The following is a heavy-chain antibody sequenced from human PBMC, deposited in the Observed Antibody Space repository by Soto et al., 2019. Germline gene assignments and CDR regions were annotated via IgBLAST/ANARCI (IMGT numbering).Heavy chain of an antibody. Sequence: EVQLLESGGGWVQPGGSLRLSCAVSGFTFSAYHMSWVRQIPGKGLEWVSGLSGRGDRTYDADSVRGRFTISRDNSKNTLDLQMNRLRVEDTAVYYCAKGADGVIIWRTTFASWGQGTLVTVSS. D-gene: IGHD2-8*01. CDR2: LSGRGDRT. CDR1: GFTFSAYH. V-gene: IGHV3-23*01. CDR3: AKGADGVIIWRTTFAS. J-gene: IGHJ4*02.